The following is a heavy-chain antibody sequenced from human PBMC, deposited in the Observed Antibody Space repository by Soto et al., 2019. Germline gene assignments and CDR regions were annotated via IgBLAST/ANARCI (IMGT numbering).Heavy chain of an antibody. J-gene: IGHJ6*03. CDR1: GFTFRSYW. CDR3: AKVFNDFWSYYYMDV. D-gene: IGHD3-3*01. CDR2: INQDGSEE. V-gene: IGHV3-7*05. Sequence: GGSLGLSCAAPGFTFRSYWMSWVRQAPGKGPEWVANINQDGSEEYYVASVRGRFTISRDNAKNSLFLRMDSLRAEDTAVYYCAKVFNDFWSYYYMDVWGKGT.